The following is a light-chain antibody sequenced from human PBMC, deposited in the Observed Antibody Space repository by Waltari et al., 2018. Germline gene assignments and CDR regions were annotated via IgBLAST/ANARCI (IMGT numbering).Light chain of an antibody. Sequence: QSALNQTASLSGSPGQSITTSCTGPRCDIGSDKYVSSYQQHPGNAPKLLIYDVSHRPSGFSGRFSVTKSGNTASLTISWLRAEDEADYNCSSYSISSNYVVFGTGTTVTVL. CDR3: SSYSISSNYVV. V-gene: IGLV2-14*03. J-gene: IGLJ1*01. CDR2: DVS. CDR1: RCDIGSDKY.